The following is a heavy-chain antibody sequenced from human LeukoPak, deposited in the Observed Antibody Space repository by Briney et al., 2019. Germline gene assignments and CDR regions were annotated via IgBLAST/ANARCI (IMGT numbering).Heavy chain of an antibody. Sequence: PGGSLRLSCAASGFTFTSYSMSWVRQAPGKGLEWVSGTSDRGDYTYYADSVKGRFTISRDSSKNILFLQMNSLRAEDTALYFCARKAQYNGHYPLDYWGQGTLVTVSS. CDR3: ARKAQYNGHYPLDY. V-gene: IGHV3-23*01. CDR2: TSDRGDYT. J-gene: IGHJ4*02. D-gene: IGHD1-7*01. CDR1: GFTFTSYS.